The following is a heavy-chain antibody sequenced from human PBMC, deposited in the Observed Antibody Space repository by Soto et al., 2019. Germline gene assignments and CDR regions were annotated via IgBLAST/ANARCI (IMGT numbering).Heavy chain of an antibody. CDR3: ARGGPLRVEVAATMDV. CDR1: GGSFSGYY. CDR2: INHSGST. D-gene: IGHD2-15*01. Sequence: QVQLQQWGAGLLKPSETLSLTCAVYGGSFSGYYWSWIRQPPGKGLEWIGEINHSGSTNYNPSLKSRVTISVDTSKNQFSLKLSSVTAADTAVYYCARGGPLRVEVAATMDVWGQGTTVTVSS. V-gene: IGHV4-34*01. J-gene: IGHJ6*02.